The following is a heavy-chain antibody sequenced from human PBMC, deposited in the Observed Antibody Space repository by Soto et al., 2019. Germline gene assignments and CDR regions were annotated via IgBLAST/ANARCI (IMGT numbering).Heavy chain of an antibody. CDR2: IYHSGST. CDR1: GGSISSGGYS. D-gene: IGHD3-22*01. V-gene: IGHV4-30-2*03. CDR3: ARQSYDSSNYFDY. J-gene: IGHJ4*02. Sequence: SETLSLTYAVSGGSISSGGYSWSWIRQPPGKGLEWIGYIYHSGSTYYNPSLKSRVTISVDTSRINFSLKLISVTAADTAVYYCARQSYDSSNYFDYWGQGTLVTVSS.